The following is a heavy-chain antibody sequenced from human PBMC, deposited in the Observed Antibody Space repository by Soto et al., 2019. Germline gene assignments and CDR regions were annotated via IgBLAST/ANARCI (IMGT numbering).Heavy chain of an antibody. CDR2: IVVGSGNT. Sequence: ASVKVSCKASGFTFTSSAVQWFRQALGQRLEWIGWIVVGSGNTNYAQKFQERVTITRDMSTSTAYMELSRMRSEDTAVYYCAADGTWYYYGMDVWGQGTTVTVSS. CDR1: GFTFTSSA. J-gene: IGHJ6*02. CDR3: AADGTWYYYGMDV. V-gene: IGHV1-58*01.